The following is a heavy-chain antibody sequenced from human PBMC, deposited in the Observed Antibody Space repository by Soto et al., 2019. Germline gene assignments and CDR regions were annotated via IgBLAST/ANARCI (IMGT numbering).Heavy chain of an antibody. CDR2: INLRGGTT. D-gene: IGHD1-26*01. Sequence: QVQLMQSGAEVRKPGASVRLSCETSGYNFNQYYIHWVRQAPGQGLEWMGIINLRGGTTEYAHKFRGRVTVTGDTSTKTAYMELRSLRSDDTAMYFCARGPEDSDVPRWDYWGQGTLVTVSS. V-gene: IGHV1-46*02. CDR3: ARGPEDSDVPRWDY. CDR1: GYNFNQYY. J-gene: IGHJ4*02.